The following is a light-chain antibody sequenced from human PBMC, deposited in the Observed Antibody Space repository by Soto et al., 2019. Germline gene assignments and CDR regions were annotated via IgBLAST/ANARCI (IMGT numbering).Light chain of an antibody. CDR1: SSNIGSNT. V-gene: IGLV1-44*01. Sequence: QSALTQPPSASGTPGQRVTISCSGSSSNIGSNTVNWYQQLPGTAPKLLIYSNNQRPSGVPDRFSGSKSGTSASLAISGLQSEDEADYYCVAWDDSLNGPVFGTGTKLTVL. CDR2: SNN. CDR3: VAWDDSLNGPV. J-gene: IGLJ1*01.